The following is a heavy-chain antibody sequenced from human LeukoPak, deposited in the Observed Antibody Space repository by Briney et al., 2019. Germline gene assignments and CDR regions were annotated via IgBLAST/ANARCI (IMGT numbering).Heavy chain of an antibody. CDR2: INPNSGGT. D-gene: IGHD5-24*01. CDR1: GYTFTDHY. Sequence: ASVKVSCKASGYTFTDHYIHWVRQAPGQGLEWMGWINPNSGGTNYAQKFQGRVTMTRDTSITTAYMELSRLRSDDTAVYYCARLYLPATRFDYWGQGTLVTVSS. J-gene: IGHJ4*02. V-gene: IGHV1-2*02. CDR3: ARLYLPATRFDY.